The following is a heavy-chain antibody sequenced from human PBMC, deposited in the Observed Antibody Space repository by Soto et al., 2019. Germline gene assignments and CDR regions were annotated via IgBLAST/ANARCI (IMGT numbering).Heavy chain of an antibody. J-gene: IGHJ6*02. V-gene: IGHV1-69*06. Sequence: QVQLVQSGAEVKKPGSSVKVSCKASGGTFSSHTINWLRQAPGQGLEWMGGTIPNFGTINYAQKFRGRITMNAEKSTSTAYMELNSLRSDDTAMYYCAITNYTGYDWLVTYGLDVWGQGTTVAVSS. CDR1: GGTFSSHT. CDR2: TIPNFGTI. D-gene: IGHD5-12*01. CDR3: AITNYTGYDWLVTYGLDV.